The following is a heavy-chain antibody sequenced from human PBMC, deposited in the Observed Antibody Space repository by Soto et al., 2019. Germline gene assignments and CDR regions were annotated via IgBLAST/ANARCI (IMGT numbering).Heavy chain of an antibody. J-gene: IGHJ6*02. CDR2: ISSSGSYI. CDR1: GFTFSSYS. Sequence: PGGSLRLSCAASGFTFSSYSMNWVRQAPGKGLEWVSSISSSGSYIYYADSVKGRFTISRDNAKNSLYLQMNSLRAEDTAVYYCARDRSSSWYGMDVWGQGTTVTVSS. D-gene: IGHD6-13*01. V-gene: IGHV3-21*01. CDR3: ARDRSSSWYGMDV.